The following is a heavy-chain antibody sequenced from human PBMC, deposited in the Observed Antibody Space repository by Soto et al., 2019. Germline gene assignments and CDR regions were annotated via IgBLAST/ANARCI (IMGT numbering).Heavy chain of an antibody. J-gene: IGHJ6*03. V-gene: IGHV1-58*02. Sequence: SVKVSCKASGFTFTSSAMQWVRQARGQRLEWIGWIVVGSGNTNYAQKFQERVTITRDMSTSTAYMELSSLRSEDTAVYYCAADTAFDCSSTSCYYYYYYYMDVWGKGTTVTVSS. CDR2: IVVGSGNT. CDR3: AADTAFDCSSTSCYYYYYYYMDV. D-gene: IGHD2-2*01. CDR1: GFTFTSSA.